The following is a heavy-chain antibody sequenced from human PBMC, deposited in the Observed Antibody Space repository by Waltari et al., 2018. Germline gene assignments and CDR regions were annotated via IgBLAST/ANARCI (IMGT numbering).Heavy chain of an antibody. CDR2: IRLNRIRI. J-gene: IGHJ4*02. V-gene: IGHV3-9*03. D-gene: IGHD1-26*01. Sequence: EVQLVESGGGLVQPGRSVRLSCAAYGFAFDEYAMNGVRQAPGRGRVGSSGIRLNRIRIYYAEYVKGRFTSAREKAKNSLSLQMNSLTAEDMALDYCALSSVGAPKDYFDYWVQGTLVTVSS. CDR1: GFAFDEYA. CDR3: ALSSVGAPKDYFDY.